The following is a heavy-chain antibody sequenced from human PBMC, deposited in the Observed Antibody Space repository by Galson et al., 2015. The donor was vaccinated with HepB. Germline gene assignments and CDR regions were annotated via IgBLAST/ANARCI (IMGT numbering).Heavy chain of an antibody. V-gene: IGHV3-30*18. CDR2: ISYDGSNK. J-gene: IGHJ6*02. Sequence: SLRLSCAASGFTFSSYGMHWVRQAPGKGLEWVAVISYDGSNKYYADSVKGRFTISRDNSKNTLYLQMNSLRAEDTAVYYCAKDQRGLEMATILYYYYGMDVWGQGTTVTVSS. D-gene: IGHD5-24*01. CDR3: AKDQRGLEMATILYYYYGMDV. CDR1: GFTFSSYG.